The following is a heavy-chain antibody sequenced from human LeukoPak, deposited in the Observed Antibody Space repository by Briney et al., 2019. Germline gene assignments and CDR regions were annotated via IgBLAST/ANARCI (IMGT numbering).Heavy chain of an antibody. J-gene: IGHJ4*02. CDR3: ARGDYYDSSGYYEPLRSVY. CDR2: INTNTGNP. V-gene: IGHV7-4-1*02. CDR1: GYTFTSYA. Sequence: ASVKVSCKASGYTFTSYAMNWVRQAPGQGLEWMGWINTNTGNPTYAQGFTGRFVFSLDTSVSTAYLQISSLKAEDTAVYYCARGDYYDSSGYYEPLRSVYWGQGTLVTVSS. D-gene: IGHD3-22*01.